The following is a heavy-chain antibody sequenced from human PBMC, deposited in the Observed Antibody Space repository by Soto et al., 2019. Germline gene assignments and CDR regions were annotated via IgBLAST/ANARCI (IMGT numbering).Heavy chain of an antibody. V-gene: IGHV4-4*02. J-gene: IGHJ4*02. D-gene: IGHD6-13*01. CDR2: VYRTGST. CDR3: ARARATIAAAAIFDC. CDR1: GGSISTSNW. Sequence: SETLSLTCAVSGGSISTSNWSSWVRQPPGKGLEWIGEVYRTGSTNYNPSLESRLTISVDKSKNQFSLKLTSVTAADTAVYYCARARATIAAAAIFDCWGQGTLVTVSS.